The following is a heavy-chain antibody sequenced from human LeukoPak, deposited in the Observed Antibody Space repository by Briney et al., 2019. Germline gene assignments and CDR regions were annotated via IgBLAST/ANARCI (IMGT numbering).Heavy chain of an antibody. V-gene: IGHV3-21*06. J-gene: IGHJ4*02. CDR1: GLTFSTSG. Sequence: TGGSLRLSCTASGLTFSTSGFNWVRQAPGKGLEWVASICPTGPDRYHADSIKGRFTISRDNANNFLYLQMNSLRAEDTAVYYCATETNGRHYDYWGQGTLLTVSS. CDR3: ATETNGRHYDY. CDR2: ICPTGPDR. D-gene: IGHD1-14*01.